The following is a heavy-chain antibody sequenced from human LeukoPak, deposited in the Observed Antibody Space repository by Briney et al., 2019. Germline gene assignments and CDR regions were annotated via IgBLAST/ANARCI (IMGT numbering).Heavy chain of an antibody. V-gene: IGHV3-23*01. D-gene: IGHD2-2*01. CDR1: GFTFNSYA. J-gene: IGHJ5*02. CDR2: ISGSGTNT. CDR3: AKEVGGIEYCSSTSCYWPP. Sequence: PGGSLRLSCAASGFTFNSYAMSWVRQAPGKGLEWVSVISGSGTNTYYADSVKGRLTISRDNSKNTLYLQMNSLRAEDTAVYYCAKEVGGIEYCSSTSCYWPPSGQGTLVTVSS.